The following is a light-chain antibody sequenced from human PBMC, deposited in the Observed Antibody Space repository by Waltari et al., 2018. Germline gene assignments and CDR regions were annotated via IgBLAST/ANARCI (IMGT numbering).Light chain of an antibody. CDR3: LQYNGEPRT. CDR1: QKINSW. CDR2: KAS. V-gene: IGKV1-5*03. J-gene: IGKJ1*01. Sequence: DIQMTQSPSTLSASVGDRVTITCRASQKINSWLAWHQQKPGKAPKLLIYKASSLESGVPSRFSGRGSGTEFTLTISSLQPDDFATYYCLQYNGEPRTFGQGTKVEVK.